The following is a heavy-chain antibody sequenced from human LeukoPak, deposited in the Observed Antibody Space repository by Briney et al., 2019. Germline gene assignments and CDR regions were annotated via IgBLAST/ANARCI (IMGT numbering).Heavy chain of an antibody. CDR2: IYYNGNS. CDR1: GVSISSYY. V-gene: IGHV4-59*12. J-gene: IGHJ6*03. Sequence: SETLSLTCTVSGVSISSYYWSWIRQPPGKGLEWIGYIYYNGNSNYNPSLKSRVTISVDTSKNQFSLKLSSVTAADTAVYYCARDPFTTGLGYYYYMDVWGKGTTVTVSS. D-gene: IGHD1-14*01. CDR3: ARDPFTTGLGYYYYMDV.